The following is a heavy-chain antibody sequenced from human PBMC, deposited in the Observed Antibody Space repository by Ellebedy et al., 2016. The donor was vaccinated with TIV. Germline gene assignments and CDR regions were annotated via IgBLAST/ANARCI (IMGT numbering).Heavy chain of an antibody. CDR2: IYYSGST. CDR1: GCSISSSSYY. Sequence: MPSETLSLTCTVSGCSISSSSYYWGWLRQPPGKGLEWIGSIYYSGSTYYNPSLKSRVTISVDTSKNQFSLKLSSVTAADTAVYYCARVLSTTVTPRTDYFDYWGQGTLVTVSS. D-gene: IGHD4-17*01. J-gene: IGHJ4*02. CDR3: ARVLSTTVTPRTDYFDY. V-gene: IGHV4-39*01.